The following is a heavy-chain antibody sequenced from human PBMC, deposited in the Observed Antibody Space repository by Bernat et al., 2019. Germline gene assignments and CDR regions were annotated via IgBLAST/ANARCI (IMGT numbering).Heavy chain of an antibody. CDR3: VGRGANSV. D-gene: IGHD4/OR15-4a*01. CDR2: IYDGRCQ. J-gene: IGHJ4*02. V-gene: IGHV3-66*04. CDR1: GFTVSNNH. Sequence: EVQLVESGGDLVQPGGSLRLSCAISGFTVSNNHVTWVRQAPGTGLEWVSLIYDGRCQIYAASVKSRFNISRENSKTIVYLHMTRVTAEDTAVYCCVGRGANSVWGQGTLVTVSS.